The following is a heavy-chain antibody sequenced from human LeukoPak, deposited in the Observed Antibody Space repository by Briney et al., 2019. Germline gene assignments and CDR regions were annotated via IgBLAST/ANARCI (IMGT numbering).Heavy chain of an antibody. CDR1: GFILSTYS. J-gene: IGHJ6*03. Sequence: PGGSLRLSCAASGFILSTYSMNWVRQAPGKGLEWVSSISSSSTYIYYADSMKGRFTISRDNAKNSLYLQMNSLRAEDTAVYYCARGIRESGSYYYYYYYMDVWGKGTTVTVPS. CDR3: ARGIRESGSYYYYYYYMDV. V-gene: IGHV3-21*01. CDR2: ISSSSTYI. D-gene: IGHD1-26*01.